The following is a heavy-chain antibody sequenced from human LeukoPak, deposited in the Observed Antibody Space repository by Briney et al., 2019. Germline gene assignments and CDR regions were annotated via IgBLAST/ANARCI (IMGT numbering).Heavy chain of an antibody. CDR1: GGSISSSSYY. Sequence: ASETLSLTCTVSGGSISSSSYYWGWIRQPPGKGLEWIGSIYYSGSTYYNPSVKSRVTISRDTSKNQFSLKLSSVTAADTAVYYCACLTTADAFDIWGQGAMVTVSS. CDR3: ACLTTADAFDI. V-gene: IGHV4-39*07. J-gene: IGHJ3*02. D-gene: IGHD3-22*01. CDR2: IYYSGST.